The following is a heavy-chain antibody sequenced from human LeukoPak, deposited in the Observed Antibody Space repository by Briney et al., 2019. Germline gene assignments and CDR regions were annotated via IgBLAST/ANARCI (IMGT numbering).Heavy chain of an antibody. CDR1: GFTFSSYA. D-gene: IGHD4-17*01. Sequence: GGSLRLSCAASGFTFSSYAMHWVRQAPGKGLEWVAVISYDGSNKYYADSVKGRFTISRDNSKNTLYLQMNSLRAEDTAVYYCARRLSVGTTEAFDYWGQGTLVTVSS. J-gene: IGHJ4*02. CDR3: ARRLSVGTTEAFDY. CDR2: ISYDGSNK. V-gene: IGHV3-30-3*01.